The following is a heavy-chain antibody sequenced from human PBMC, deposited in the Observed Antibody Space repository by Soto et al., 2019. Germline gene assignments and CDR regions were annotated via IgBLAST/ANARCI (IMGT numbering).Heavy chain of an antibody. J-gene: IGHJ6*02. CDR2: IDTGSKFM. Sequence: RLSCAASGFTFSAYTMNWVRQAPGKGLEWISSIDTGSKFMFYADSVTGRFTISRDNAKNSLYLQINSLRAEDTAVYYCARLVTHRNNYYYYGMDVWGQGTTVTVSS. V-gene: IGHV3-21*01. CDR1: GFTFSAYT. CDR3: ARLVTHRNNYYYYGMDV. D-gene: IGHD3-9*01.